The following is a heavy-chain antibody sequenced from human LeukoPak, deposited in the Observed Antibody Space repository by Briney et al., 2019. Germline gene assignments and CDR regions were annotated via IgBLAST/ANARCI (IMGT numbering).Heavy chain of an antibody. D-gene: IGHD2-15*01. CDR3: ARVSKDIVVDP. CDR1: GFTFSSYW. CDR2: IKQEGREK. V-gene: IGHV3-7*01. J-gene: IGHJ5*02. Sequence: GGSLRLSCAASGFTFSSYWMSGVRQAPGKGREGGANIKQEGREKYYVDSVKGRFTISRDNAKNSMYLQKNSLRDEDTAVYYCARVSKDIVVDPWGQGTLVTVSS.